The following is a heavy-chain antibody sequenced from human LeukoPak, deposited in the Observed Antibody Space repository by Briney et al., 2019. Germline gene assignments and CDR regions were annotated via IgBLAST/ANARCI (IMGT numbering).Heavy chain of an antibody. Sequence: ASVKVSCKASGYTFTSYDINWVRQATGQGLEWMGWMNPNSGNTGYAQKFQGRVTMTRNTSISTAYMELSSLRSEDTAVYYCAREGHFDWLPDYYYYGMDVWGQGTTVTVFS. CDR1: GYTFTSYD. CDR2: MNPNSGNT. CDR3: AREGHFDWLPDYYYYGMDV. J-gene: IGHJ6*02. D-gene: IGHD3-9*01. V-gene: IGHV1-8*01.